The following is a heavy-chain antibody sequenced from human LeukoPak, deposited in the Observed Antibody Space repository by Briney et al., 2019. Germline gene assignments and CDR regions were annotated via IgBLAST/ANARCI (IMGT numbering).Heavy chain of an antibody. V-gene: IGHV4-39*01. CDR2: IYYSGST. D-gene: IGHD3-10*01. Sequence: SETLSLTCTVSGGSISSSSYYWGRIRQPPGKGLEWIGSIYYSGSTYYNPSLKSRVTISVDTSKNQFSLKLSSVTAADTAVYYCARHFYGSGSYYSSPYFDYWGQGTLVTVSS. CDR3: ARHFYGSGSYYSSPYFDY. CDR1: GGSISSSSYY. J-gene: IGHJ4*02.